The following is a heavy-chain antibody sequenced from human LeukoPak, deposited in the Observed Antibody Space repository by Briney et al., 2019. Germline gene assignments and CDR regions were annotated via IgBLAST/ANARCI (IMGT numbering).Heavy chain of an antibody. Sequence: SETLSLICTVSGGSVSSGSYYWSWIRQPPGKGLEWIGYIYYSGSTNYDPSLKSRVTISVDTSKNQFSLKLSSVTAADTAVYYCARGYTAADYWGQGTLVTVSS. J-gene: IGHJ4*02. CDR1: GGSVSSGSYY. D-gene: IGHD5-18*01. V-gene: IGHV4-61*01. CDR3: ARGYTAADY. CDR2: IYYSGST.